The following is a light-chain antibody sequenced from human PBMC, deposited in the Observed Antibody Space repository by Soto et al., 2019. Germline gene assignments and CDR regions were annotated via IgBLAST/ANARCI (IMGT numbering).Light chain of an antibody. CDR3: QQRSNWPNLFP. J-gene: IGKJ3*01. V-gene: IGKV3-11*01. CDR1: QSVSSY. CDR2: DAS. Sequence: EIVLTQSPAILSLSPGERATLSCRASQSVSSYLAWYQQKPGQAPRLLIYDASNRATGIPARFSGSGSGTDFTLNISRLEPEDFAVYYCQQRSNWPNLFPFGPGTKVDIK.